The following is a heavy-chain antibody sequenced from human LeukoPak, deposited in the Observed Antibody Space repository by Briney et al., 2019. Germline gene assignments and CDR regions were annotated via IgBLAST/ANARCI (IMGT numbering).Heavy chain of an antibody. CDR1: GYTFTSYD. CDR2: MNPNSGNT. D-gene: IGHD3-10*01. Sequence: ASVKVSCKASGYTFTSYDINWVRQATGQGLEWMGWMNPNSGNTGYAQKFQGRVTMTRNTSISTAYMELSSLRSEDTAVYYCAWGYGSGSYWDHYYGMDVWGQGTTVTVSS. V-gene: IGHV1-8*02. J-gene: IGHJ6*02. CDR3: AWGYGSGSYWDHYYGMDV.